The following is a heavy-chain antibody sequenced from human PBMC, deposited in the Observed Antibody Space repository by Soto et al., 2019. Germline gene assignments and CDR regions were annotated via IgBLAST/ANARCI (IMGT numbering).Heavy chain of an antibody. V-gene: IGHV3-21*01. CDR2: ISSSSSYI. Sequence: PWGSLRLSCAASGFTFSSYSMNWVRQAPGKGLEWVSSISSSSSYIYYADSVKGRFTISRDNAKNSLYLQMNSLRAEDTAVYYCARDLNSSGYSAYWGQGTLVTVSS. CDR3: ARDLNSSGYSAY. CDR1: GFTFSSYS. J-gene: IGHJ4*02. D-gene: IGHD3-22*01.